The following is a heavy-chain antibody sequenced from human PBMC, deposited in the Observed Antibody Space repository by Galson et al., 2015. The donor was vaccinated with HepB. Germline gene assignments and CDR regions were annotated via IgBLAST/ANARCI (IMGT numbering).Heavy chain of an antibody. CDR3: EKGGSFGEDGDVAFDP. J-gene: IGHJ5*02. D-gene: IGHD3-10*01. CDR2: IFYDGSNR. Sequence: SLRLSCASSGFMFSNYGMHWVRQAPGKGLEWVAVIFYDGSNRYYADSVKGRFTISRDNSKNTLYSQMNSVRAEDTAVYYCEKGGSFGEDGDVAFDPWGQGTLVIVSS. CDR1: GFMFSNYG. V-gene: IGHV3-33*06.